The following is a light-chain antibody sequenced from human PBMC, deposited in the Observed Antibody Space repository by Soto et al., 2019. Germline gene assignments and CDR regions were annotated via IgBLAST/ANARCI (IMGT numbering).Light chain of an antibody. CDR1: SGDVGGYNY. CDR2: EVN. CDR3: NSYAGSNSFV. Sequence: QSVLTQPPSASGSPGQSVTISCTGTSGDVGGYNYVSWYQQHPGKAPKLVIFEVNKRPSGVPDRFSGSKSGNTASLTVSGLQTEDEADYYCNSYAGSNSFVFGTGTKVTVL. V-gene: IGLV2-8*01. J-gene: IGLJ1*01.